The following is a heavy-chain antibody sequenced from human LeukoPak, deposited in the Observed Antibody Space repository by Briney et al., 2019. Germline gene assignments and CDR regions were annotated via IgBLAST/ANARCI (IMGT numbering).Heavy chain of an antibody. D-gene: IGHD3-22*01. CDR3: TRSQVNYYDSSGYRHFDY. J-gene: IGHJ4*02. CDR2: IRSKAYGGTT. CDR1: VFTFGDYA. V-gene: IGHV3-49*04. Sequence: GRSLRLSCTASVFTFGDYAMSWVRQAPGKGLEWVGFIRSKAYGGTTEYAASVKGRFTISRDDSKSIAYLQMNSLKTEDTAVYYCTRSQVNYYDSSGYRHFDYWGQGTLVTVSS.